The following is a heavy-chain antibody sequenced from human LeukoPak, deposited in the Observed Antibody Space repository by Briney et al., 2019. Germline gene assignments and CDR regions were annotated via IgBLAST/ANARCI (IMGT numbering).Heavy chain of an antibody. CDR1: GFTFSSYW. J-gene: IGHJ4*02. D-gene: IGHD1-1*01. CDR2: ISNSGGST. CDR3: AKGLERESRLDS. V-gene: IGHV3-23*01. Sequence: PGGSLRLSCAASGFTFSSYWMHWVRHAPGKGLEWVSGISNSGGSTYYADSVKGRFTISRDNSKNTLYLQMNSLRAEDTALYYCAKGLERESRLDSWGQGTLVTVSS.